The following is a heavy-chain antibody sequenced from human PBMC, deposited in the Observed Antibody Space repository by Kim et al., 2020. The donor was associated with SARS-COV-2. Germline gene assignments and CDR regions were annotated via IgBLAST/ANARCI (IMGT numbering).Heavy chain of an antibody. V-gene: IGHV4-61*02. CDR3: AREWFGELLGWFDP. D-gene: IGHD3-10*01. J-gene: IGHJ5*02. Sequence: SETLSLTCTVSGGSISSGSYYWSWIRQPAGKGLEWIGRIYTSGSTNYNPSLKSRVTISVDTSKNQFSLKLSSVTAADTAVYYCAREWFGELLGWFDPWGQGTLVTVSS. CDR2: IYTSGST. CDR1: GGSISSGSYY.